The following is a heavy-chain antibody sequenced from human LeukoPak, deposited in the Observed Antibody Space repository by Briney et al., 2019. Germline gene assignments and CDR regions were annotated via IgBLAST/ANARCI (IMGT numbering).Heavy chain of an antibody. J-gene: IGHJ4*02. V-gene: IGHV3-23*01. CDR2: ISGRGGRT. CDR3: ASGGGSYFDY. D-gene: IGHD2-15*01. CDR1: GFNFSCYA. Sequence: GGSLLLSFSAYGFNFSCYAITSVRQAPGKGLEGVSAISGRGGRTYYAESVRGRFTISRDNSKNTLYLQMNSLRAEDTAVYYCASGGGSYFDYWGQGTLVIVSS.